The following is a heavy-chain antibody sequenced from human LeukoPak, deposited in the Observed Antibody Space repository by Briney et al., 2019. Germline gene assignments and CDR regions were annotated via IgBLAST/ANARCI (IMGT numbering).Heavy chain of an antibody. V-gene: IGHV3-23*01. CDR2: ISGSGSST. J-gene: IGHJ4*02. Sequence: GGSLRLSCAASGFTFSSHGMSWVRQAPGKGLKWVSGISGSGSSTYYADSVKGRFTISRDNSKNTLYLQIKSLRAEDTAIYYCAKDITAWFGESNIDYWGQGALVTVSS. CDR1: GFTFSSHG. D-gene: IGHD3-10*01. CDR3: AKDITAWFGESNIDY.